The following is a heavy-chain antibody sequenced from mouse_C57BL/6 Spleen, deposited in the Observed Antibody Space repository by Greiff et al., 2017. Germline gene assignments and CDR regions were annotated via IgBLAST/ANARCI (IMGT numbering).Heavy chain of an antibody. CDR2: ISGGGSYT. CDR3: ARGRAGLLYFDV. J-gene: IGHJ1*03. Sequence: EVMLVESGGGLVKPGGSLKLSCAASGFTFSSYAMSWVRQTPEKRLEWVATISGGGSYTYYPDNVKGRFTISRDNAKNNLYLQMSHLKSEDTAMYYCARGRAGLLYFDVWGTGTTVTVSS. CDR1: GFTFSSYA. D-gene: IGHD6-1*01. V-gene: IGHV5-4*03.